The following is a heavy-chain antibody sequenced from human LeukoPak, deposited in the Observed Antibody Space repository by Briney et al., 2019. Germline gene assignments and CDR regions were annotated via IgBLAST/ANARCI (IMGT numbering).Heavy chain of an antibody. V-gene: IGHV1-24*01. Sequence: ASVTLTCKVSGYTLTELSMHWVRQAPGKGLERKGGFDPEDGETIYAQKFQGRVTMTEDTSTDTAYMELSSLRSEDTAVYYCATRGGGIVGASYYYYYYMDVWGKGTTVTVSS. CDR1: GYTLTELS. J-gene: IGHJ6*03. CDR2: FDPEDGET. D-gene: IGHD1-26*01. CDR3: ATRGGGIVGASYYYYYYMDV.